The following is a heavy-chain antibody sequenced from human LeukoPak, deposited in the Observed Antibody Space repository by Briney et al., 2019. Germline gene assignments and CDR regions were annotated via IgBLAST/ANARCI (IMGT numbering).Heavy chain of an antibody. Sequence: GGSLRLSCAASGFTFSNYGMNWVRQAPGKGLEWVSSISSSSSYIYYADSVKGRFTISRDNAKNSLYLQMNSLRAEDTAVYYCARDFRVGATPIDYYYYMDVWGKGTTVTVSS. D-gene: IGHD1-26*01. CDR1: GFTFSNYG. V-gene: IGHV3-21*01. CDR3: ARDFRVGATPIDYYYYMDV. CDR2: ISSSSSYI. J-gene: IGHJ6*03.